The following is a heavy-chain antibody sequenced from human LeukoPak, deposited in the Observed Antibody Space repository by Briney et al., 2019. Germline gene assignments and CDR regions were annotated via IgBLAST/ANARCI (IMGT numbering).Heavy chain of an antibody. Sequence: GGSLRLSCAASGFTFSGYAMSWVRQAPGKGLEWVSVISNSGGSTFYADSVKGRFTISRDNSKNTLYLQMNSLRAEDTAVYYCAKRASGSGTSLYYFDYWGQGTLVTVSS. CDR2: ISNSGGST. J-gene: IGHJ4*02. CDR3: AKRASGSGTSLYYFDY. CDR1: GFTFSGYA. D-gene: IGHD3-10*01. V-gene: IGHV3-23*01.